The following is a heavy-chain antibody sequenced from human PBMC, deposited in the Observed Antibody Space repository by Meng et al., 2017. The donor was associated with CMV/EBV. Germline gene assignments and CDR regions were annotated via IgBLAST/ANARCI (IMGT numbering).Heavy chain of an antibody. J-gene: IGHJ4*02. CDR3: ARIAAAGRFDY. D-gene: IGHD6-13*01. CDR1: RFSYSSSGVR. Sequence: QDSWEGYGLKLVKPPQTLPLVCTFSRFSYSSSGVRVGAVSQLPGKALMWLALSYWDDDKRYSPSLKSRLTITKDTSKNQVVLTMTNMDPVDTATYYCARIAAAGRFDYWGQGTLVTVSS. V-gene: IGHV2-5*02. CDR2: SYWDDDK.